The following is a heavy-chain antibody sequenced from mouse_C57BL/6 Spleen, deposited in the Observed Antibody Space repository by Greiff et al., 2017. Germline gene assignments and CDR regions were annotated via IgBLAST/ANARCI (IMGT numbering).Heavy chain of an antibody. Sequence: QVQLQQPGTELVKPGASVKLSCKASGYTFTSYWMHWVKQRPGQGLEWIGNINPSNGGTNYNEKFKSKATLTVDKSSSTAYMQLSSLTSEDSAVYYCARNPPYYYGSSSWFAYWGQGTLVTVSA. D-gene: IGHD1-1*01. CDR1: GYTFTSYW. J-gene: IGHJ3*01. CDR3: ARNPPYYYGSSSWFAY. V-gene: IGHV1-53*01. CDR2: INPSNGGT.